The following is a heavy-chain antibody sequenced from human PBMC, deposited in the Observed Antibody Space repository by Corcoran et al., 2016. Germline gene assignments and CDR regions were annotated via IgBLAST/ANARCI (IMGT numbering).Heavy chain of an antibody. CDR3: ARGRVAYDYVWGSYRPSYGMDV. CDR2: INPNSGGT. D-gene: IGHD3-16*02. CDR1: GYTFTGYY. J-gene: IGHJ6*02. Sequence: QVQLVQSGAEVKKPGASVKVSCKASGYTFTGYYMHWVRQAPGQGLEWMGWINPNSGGTNYAQKFQGRVTMTRDTSISTAYMELSRLRSDDTAVYYCARGRVAYDYVWGSYRPSYGMDVWGQGTTVTVSS. V-gene: IGHV1-2*02.